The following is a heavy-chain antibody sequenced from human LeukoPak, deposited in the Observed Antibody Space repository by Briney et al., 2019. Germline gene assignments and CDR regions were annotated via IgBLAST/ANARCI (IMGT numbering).Heavy chain of an antibody. Sequence: PSETLSLTCSVSGGSISSHYWNWIRQSPGKGLEWIAYIYYSGSTNYNPSLKSRVAISIDTSKNQFSLKLSSVTAADTAVYYCASYSSSYAAFDIWGQGTMVTVSS. CDR1: GGSISSHY. D-gene: IGHD6-6*01. J-gene: IGHJ3*02. V-gene: IGHV4-59*11. CDR3: ASYSSSYAAFDI. CDR2: IYYSGST.